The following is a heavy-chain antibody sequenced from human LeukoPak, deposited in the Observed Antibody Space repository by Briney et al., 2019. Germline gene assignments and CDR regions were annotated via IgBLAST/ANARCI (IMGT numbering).Heavy chain of an antibody. Sequence: GGSLRLSCAASGFTFSSYGMHWVRQAPGKGLEWVAVISYDGSNKYYADSVKGRFTVSRDNDKNSLYLQMNSLRVDDTATYYCVRGSSSYWGQGTLVTV. CDR3: VRGSSSY. CDR2: ISYDGSNK. J-gene: IGHJ4*02. D-gene: IGHD3-10*01. V-gene: IGHV3-30*03. CDR1: GFTFSSYG.